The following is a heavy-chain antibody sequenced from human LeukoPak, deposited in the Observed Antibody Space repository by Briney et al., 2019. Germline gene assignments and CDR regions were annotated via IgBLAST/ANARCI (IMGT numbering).Heavy chain of an antibody. D-gene: IGHD3-10*01. V-gene: IGHV3-74*01. CDR1: GFTFSNHW. CDR2: ISSDGSTT. CDR3: AKGDFRGYYPHLDY. Sequence: PGGSLRLSCAASGFTFSNHWMHWVRQAPGKGLVWVSCISSDGSTTRYADSVKGRFTFSRDSAKNTLYLQMNSLRAEDTAVYYCAKGDFRGYYPHLDYWGQGTLVTVSS. J-gene: IGHJ4*02.